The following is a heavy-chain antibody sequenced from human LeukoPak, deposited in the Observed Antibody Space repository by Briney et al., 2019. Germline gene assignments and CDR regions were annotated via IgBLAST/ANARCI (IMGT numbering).Heavy chain of an antibody. CDR1: GFTVSSNY. CDR2: IYSGGST. CDR3: AREVGYCSSTSFYLEGYMDV. J-gene: IGHJ6*03. V-gene: IGHV3-53*01. D-gene: IGHD2-2*03. Sequence: GGSLRLSCAASGFTVSSNYMSWVRQAPGKGLEWVSVIYSGGSTYYADSVKGRFTISRDNSKNTLYLQINSLRAEDTAVYYCAREVGYCSSTSFYLEGYMDVWGKGTTVTVSS.